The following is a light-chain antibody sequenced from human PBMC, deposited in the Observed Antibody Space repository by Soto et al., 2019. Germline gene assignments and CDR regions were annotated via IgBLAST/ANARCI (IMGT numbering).Light chain of an antibody. CDR3: AAWDDSRNGQGV. Sequence: QSVLTQPPSASGTPGQRVTISCSGSSSNIGSNTVNWYQQLPGTAPKLLIYSNNQRPSGVPDRFSGSKSGTSASLAISGLHSEDEADYYCAAWDDSRNGQGVFGGGTQLTVL. V-gene: IGLV1-44*01. J-gene: IGLJ2*01. CDR1: SSNIGSNT. CDR2: SNN.